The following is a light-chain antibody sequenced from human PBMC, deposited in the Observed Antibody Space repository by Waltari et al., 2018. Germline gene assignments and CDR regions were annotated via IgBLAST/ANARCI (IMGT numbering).Light chain of an antibody. V-gene: IGKV3-20*01. CDR1: HSVSSSY. J-gene: IGKJ2*01. Sequence: EIVLTLSPGTLSLSPGERATLSCRASHSVSSSYLAWYQQKPGQAPRLLIYGASSRATGIPDRFSGSGSGTDFTLTISRLEPEDFAVYYCQQYGSSPPRYTFGQGTKLEIK. CDR2: GAS. CDR3: QQYGSSPPRYT.